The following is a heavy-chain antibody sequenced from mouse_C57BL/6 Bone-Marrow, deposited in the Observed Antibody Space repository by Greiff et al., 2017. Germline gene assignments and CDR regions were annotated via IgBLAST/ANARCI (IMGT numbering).Heavy chain of an antibody. D-gene: IGHD2-2*01. J-gene: IGHJ4*01. CDR2: ISDGGSYT. CDR3: ARGYGYPYAMDY. Sequence: DVKLQESGGGLVKPGGSLKLSCAASGFTFSSYAMSWVRQTPEKRLEWVATISDGGSYTYYPDNVKGRFTISRDNAKNNLYLQMSHLKSEDTAMYYCARGYGYPYAMDYWGQGTSVTVSS. CDR1: GFTFSSYA. V-gene: IGHV5-4*03.